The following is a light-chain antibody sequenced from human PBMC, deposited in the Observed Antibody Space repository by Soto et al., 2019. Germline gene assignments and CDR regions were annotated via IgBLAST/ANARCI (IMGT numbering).Light chain of an antibody. CDR2: DAS. J-gene: IGKJ4*01. CDR1: QSVSVD. Sequence: ETVLTHSPATLSLSPWERATLSVRASQSVSVDLAWYQQKPGQSPRLLIYDASKRATGLPARFSGSGSGTDFTLTISSLEPEDFAVYYCQQYGNFPLSFGGGTKVDIK. CDR3: QQYGNFPLS. V-gene: IGKV3-11*01.